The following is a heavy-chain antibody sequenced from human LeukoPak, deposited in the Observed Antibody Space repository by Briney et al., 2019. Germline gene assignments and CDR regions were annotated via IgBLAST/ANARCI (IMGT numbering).Heavy chain of an antibody. CDR1: GFTVSSNY. V-gene: IGHV3-53*01. CDR3: AREYYYASSGYYRVDAFDI. J-gene: IGHJ3*02. Sequence: GGSLRLSCAASGFTVSSNYMSWVRQAPGKGLEWVSVIDSGGSTYYADSVKGRFTISRDNSKNTLYLQMNSLRAEDTAVYYCAREYYYASSGYYRVDAFDIWGQGTMVTVSS. D-gene: IGHD3-22*01. CDR2: IDSGGST.